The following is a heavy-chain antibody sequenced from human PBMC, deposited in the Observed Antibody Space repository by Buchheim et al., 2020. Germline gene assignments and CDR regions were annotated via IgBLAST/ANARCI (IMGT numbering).Heavy chain of an antibody. J-gene: IGHJ4*02. V-gene: IGHV1-8*01. CDR2: MSPNSGNT. CDR3: AGIPPGAVGLDY. CDR1: GYTFTTYD. D-gene: IGHD1-14*01. Sequence: QVQLVQSGAEVKKPGALVMVSCKASGYTFTTYDIHWVRQAPGQGLEWMGWMSPNSGNTDYAQKFQGRVTMTRNTSISTVYMELSSLRSEDTAVYYCAGIPPGAVGLDYWGQGTL.